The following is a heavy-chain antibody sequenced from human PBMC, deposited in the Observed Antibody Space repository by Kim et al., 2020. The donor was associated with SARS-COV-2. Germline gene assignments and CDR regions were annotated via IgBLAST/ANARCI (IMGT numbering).Heavy chain of an antibody. D-gene: IGHD3-10*01. V-gene: IGHV3-30*01. Sequence: GRFTISRDNSKNTLYLQMNSLRAEDTAVYYCARDSFITMVRGVKGSWFDPWGQGTLVTVSS. J-gene: IGHJ5*02. CDR3: ARDSFITMVRGVKGSWFDP.